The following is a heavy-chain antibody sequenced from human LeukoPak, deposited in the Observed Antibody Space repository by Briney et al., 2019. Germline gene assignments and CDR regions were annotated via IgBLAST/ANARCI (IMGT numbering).Heavy chain of an antibody. J-gene: IGHJ4*02. CDR3: ATTYEECFDY. CDR2: IYYSGST. Sequence: SETLSLTCTVSGGSISSSSYYWGWIRQPPRKGLEWIGSIYYSGSTYYNPSLKSRVTISVDTSKNQFSLKLSSVTAADTAVYYCATTYEECFDYWGQGTLVTVSS. D-gene: IGHD2-8*01. V-gene: IGHV4-39*01. CDR1: GGSISSSSYY.